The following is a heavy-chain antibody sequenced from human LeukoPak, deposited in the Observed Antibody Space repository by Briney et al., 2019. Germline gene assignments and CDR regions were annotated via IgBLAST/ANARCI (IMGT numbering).Heavy chain of an antibody. J-gene: IGHJ4*01. CDR3: ARSGGSTSPYYFDS. Sequence: GGSLRLSCAASGFTFSGYGMHWVRQAPGKGLELVAVIRYDGSNKYYADSVKGRFTISRDNSKNTLYLQMNSLRAEDTAVYYCARSGGSTSPYYFDSWGHGTPVTVSS. V-gene: IGHV3-33*01. CDR2: IRYDGSNK. CDR1: GFTFSGYG. D-gene: IGHD2-2*01.